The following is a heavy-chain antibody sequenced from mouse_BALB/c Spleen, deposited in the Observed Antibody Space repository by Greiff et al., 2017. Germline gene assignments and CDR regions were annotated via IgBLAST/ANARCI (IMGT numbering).Heavy chain of an antibody. Sequence: VQLQQSGAELVKPGASVKLSCKASGYTFTSYYMHWVKQRPEQGLEWIGWIDPENGNTIYDPKFQGKASITADTSSNTAYLQLSSLTSEDTAVYYCARGDYRYAYAMDYWGQGTSVTVSS. CDR3: ARGDYRYAYAMDY. CDR1: GYTFTSYY. J-gene: IGHJ4*01. D-gene: IGHD2-14*01. CDR2: IDPENGNT. V-gene: IGHV14-1*02.